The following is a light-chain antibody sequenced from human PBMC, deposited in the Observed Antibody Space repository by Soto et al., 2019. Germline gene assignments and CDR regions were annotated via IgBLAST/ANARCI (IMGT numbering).Light chain of an antibody. CDR2: SAT. Sequence: EVVMTQSPATLSVSPGERATLSCRASQSVKKNLAWYRQTLGQAPSLLVYSATTRAAGVPPRFSGSGSGTEFTVTISRLQSEDSAVYYCQQYDNWPPLTFGQGTKVEI. V-gene: IGKV3-15*01. J-gene: IGKJ1*01. CDR3: QQYDNWPPLT. CDR1: QSVKKN.